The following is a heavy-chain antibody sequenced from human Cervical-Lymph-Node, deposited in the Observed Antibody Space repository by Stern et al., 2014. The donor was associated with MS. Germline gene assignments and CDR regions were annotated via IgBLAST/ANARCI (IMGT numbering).Heavy chain of an antibody. CDR3: ARSYGDTTWFDH. J-gene: IGHJ5*02. V-gene: IGHV4-31*03. D-gene: IGHD4-17*01. CDR2: IYYSGST. Sequence: QLQLQESGPGLVKPSQTLSLTCTVSGGSISSGGYYWSWIRPHPGKGLEXIGDIYYSGSTYYNPSLKSRVTKSVDTSKNQFSLKLSSVTAADTAVYYCARSYGDTTWFDHWGQGTLVTVSS. CDR1: GGSISSGGYY.